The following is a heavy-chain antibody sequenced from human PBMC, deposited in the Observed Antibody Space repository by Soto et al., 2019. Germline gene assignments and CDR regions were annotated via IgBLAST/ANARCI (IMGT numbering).Heavy chain of an antibody. CDR1: GFTFSDYS. J-gene: IGHJ4*02. Sequence: EVHLVESGGGLVQPGGSLRLSCAASGFTFSDYSMNWVRQAPGKGLEWISYITGSSTTIYYADSVKGRFTISRDNAKNSLYLQMNSLRDEDTAMYYCTRRLAYWGQGTLVTVSS. V-gene: IGHV3-48*02. CDR2: ITGSSTTI. CDR3: TRRLAY.